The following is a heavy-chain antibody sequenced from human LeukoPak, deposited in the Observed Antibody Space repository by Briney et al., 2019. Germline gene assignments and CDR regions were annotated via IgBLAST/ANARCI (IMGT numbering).Heavy chain of an antibody. CDR3: VRQPNVLVSFGELSM. V-gene: IGHV4-39*01. CDR2: IYYDGST. D-gene: IGHD3-10*01. CDR1: GGSISSSSYY. Sequence: SETLSLTCTVSGGSISSSSYYWGWVRQPPGKGLEWIGCIYYDGSTYYNPSLKRRATISVDTSKNQFSLKLSSATAADTALYYVVRQPNVLVSFGELSMWGEGTLVTVSS. J-gene: IGHJ4*02.